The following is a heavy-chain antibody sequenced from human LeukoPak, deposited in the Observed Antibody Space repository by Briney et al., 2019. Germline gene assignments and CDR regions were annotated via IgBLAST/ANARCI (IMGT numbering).Heavy chain of an antibody. CDR2: IIPIFGTA. CDR1: GGTFSSYA. J-gene: IGHJ4*02. Sequence: SVKVSCKASGGTFSSYAISWVRQAPGQGLEWMGGIIPIFGTANYAQKFQGRVTITADESTSTAYMELSSLRSEDTAVYYCARDRSGIAAADFLDYWGQGTLVTVSS. CDR3: ARDRSGIAAADFLDY. D-gene: IGHD6-13*01. V-gene: IGHV1-69*13.